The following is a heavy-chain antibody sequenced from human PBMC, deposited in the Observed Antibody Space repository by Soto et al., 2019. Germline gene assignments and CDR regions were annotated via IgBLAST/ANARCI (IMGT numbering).Heavy chain of an antibody. CDR2: ISTTGTTT. D-gene: IGHD2-8*01. J-gene: IGHJ5*02. CDR1: GFTFSDFA. Sequence: EEQLVDSGGGLVQRGGSLRLSCSASGFTFSDFAMNWIRQAPGRGLEWISYISTTGTTTYYANSVRGRFTISRDNAKNSLYLQMNSRRDEDTAVYYCGRDKTWNGVISGFWFDPWGQGTLVTVAS. V-gene: IGHV3-48*02. CDR3: GRDKTWNGVISGFWFDP.